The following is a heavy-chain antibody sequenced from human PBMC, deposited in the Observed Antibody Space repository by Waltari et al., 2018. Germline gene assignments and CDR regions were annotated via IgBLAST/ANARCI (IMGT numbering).Heavy chain of an antibody. J-gene: IGHJ4*02. Sequence: EVPLVESGGGLVQPGGSLRLSCAASGFTFRSYAMSWVSQAPGKGLEWVSAISGSGGSTYYADSVKGRFTISRDNSKNTLYLQMNSLRAEDTAVYYCARVKYGSGSYGNYFDYWGQGTLVTVSS. CDR2: ISGSGGST. CDR3: ARVKYGSGSYGNYFDY. CDR1: GFTFRSYA. D-gene: IGHD3-10*01. V-gene: IGHV3-23*04.